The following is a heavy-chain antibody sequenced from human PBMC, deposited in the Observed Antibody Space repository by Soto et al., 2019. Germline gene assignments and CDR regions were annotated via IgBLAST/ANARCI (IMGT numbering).Heavy chain of an antibody. CDR3: ARDFDCSSTNCRGVVAFDL. D-gene: IGHD2-2*01. CDR1: GFTFSTSW. J-gene: IGHJ3*01. Sequence: EVQLVESGGGLVQPGGSLRLSCAASGFTFSTSWMSWVRQAPGKELEWVANINQDASGKYYVDSVKGRFTISRDNAKDSVYLQMNSLRAEDTAVYYCARDFDCSSTNCRGVVAFDLWGQGTTVTVSS. V-gene: IGHV3-7*03. CDR2: INQDASGK.